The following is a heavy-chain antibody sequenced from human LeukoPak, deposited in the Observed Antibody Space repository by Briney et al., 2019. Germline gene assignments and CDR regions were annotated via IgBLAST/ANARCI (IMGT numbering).Heavy chain of an antibody. CDR3: ARQKSEGYYDSSGYLLDY. CDR1: GGSISIYY. D-gene: IGHD3-22*01. J-gene: IGHJ4*02. CDR2: IYYSGST. Sequence: PSETLSLTCTVSGGSISIYYWSWTRQPPGKGLEWIGYIYYSGSTNYNPSLKSRVTISVDTSKNQFSLKLSSVTAADTAVYYCARQKSEGYYDSSGYLLDYWGQGTLVTVSS. V-gene: IGHV4-59*08.